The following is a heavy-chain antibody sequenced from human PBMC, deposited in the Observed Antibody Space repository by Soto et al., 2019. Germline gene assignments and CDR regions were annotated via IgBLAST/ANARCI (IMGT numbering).Heavy chain of an antibody. D-gene: IGHD2-2*01. CDR2: INPSGGST. Sequence: ASVKVSCKASGYTFTSYYMHWVRQAPGQGLEWMGIINPSGGSTSYAQKFQGRVTMTRDTSTSTVHMELSSLRSEDTAVYYCARAGGVPAALGDGMDVWGQGTTVTVSS. CDR3: ARAGGVPAALGDGMDV. J-gene: IGHJ6*02. V-gene: IGHV1-46*01. CDR1: GYTFTSYY.